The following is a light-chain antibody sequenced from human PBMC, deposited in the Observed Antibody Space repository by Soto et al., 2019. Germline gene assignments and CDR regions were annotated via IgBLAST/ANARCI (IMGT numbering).Light chain of an antibody. V-gene: IGKV3-15*01. CDR2: GAS. J-gene: IGKJ3*01. CDR1: QSVSSN. CDR3: QQYDDWRFT. Sequence: EIVMTQSPATLSLSPGERANLSCRASQSVSSNLAWYQQIPGQAPRLLIYGASTRATGIPARFSGSGSETEFTLTISSLQSADFAVYYCQQYDDWRFTFGPGTKVNIK.